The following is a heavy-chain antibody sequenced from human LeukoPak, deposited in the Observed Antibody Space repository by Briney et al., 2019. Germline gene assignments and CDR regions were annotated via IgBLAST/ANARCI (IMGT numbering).Heavy chain of an antibody. D-gene: IGHD6-13*01. Sequence: ASVKVSCKASGYTFTGYYMHWVRQAPGQGLEWMGWFNPNSGGTNYAQKFQGRVTMTRDTSISTAYMELSRLRSDDTAVYYCARPYSSSWYAGDFDYWGQGTLVTVSS. CDR1: GYTFTGYY. V-gene: IGHV1-2*02. CDR3: ARPYSSSWYAGDFDY. J-gene: IGHJ4*02. CDR2: FNPNSGGT.